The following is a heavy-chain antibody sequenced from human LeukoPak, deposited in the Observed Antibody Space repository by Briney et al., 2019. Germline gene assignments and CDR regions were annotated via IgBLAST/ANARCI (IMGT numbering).Heavy chain of an antibody. D-gene: IGHD5-18*01. J-gene: IGHJ5*02. Sequence: QSGGSLRLSCVASGITFSNYAVSWVRQAPEKGLDWVSVISGSAHKIRYADSVKGRFTISRDNSENIVYLQMNNLRVEDTAVYYLAGRTYGYSSGYNHWGQGNLVNGSS. CDR1: GITFSNYA. CDR3: AGRTYGYSSGYNH. CDR2: ISGSAHKI. V-gene: IGHV3-23*01.